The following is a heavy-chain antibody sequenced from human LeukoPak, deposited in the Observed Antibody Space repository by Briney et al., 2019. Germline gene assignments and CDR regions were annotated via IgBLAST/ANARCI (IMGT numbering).Heavy chain of an antibody. D-gene: IGHD5-18*01. CDR3: AKDKDPSMVTSHYFHY. CDR1: GFTFSTYA. CDR2: INHSGGSI. Sequence: GGSLRLSCAASGFTFSTYALNWVRQAPGKGLGWVSAINHSGGSIYYADSVKGRFTVSRDNSKNTLYLRMNSLRAEDTAIYYCAKDKDPSMVTSHYFHYWGQGALVTVSS. J-gene: IGHJ4*02. V-gene: IGHV3-23*01.